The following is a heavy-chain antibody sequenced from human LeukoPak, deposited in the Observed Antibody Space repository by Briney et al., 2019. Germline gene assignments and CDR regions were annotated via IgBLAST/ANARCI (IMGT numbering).Heavy chain of an antibody. Sequence: PGGSLRLSCAASGFTVSSNYMSWVRQAPGKGLEWVSVIYSGGSTYYAGSVKGRFTISRDNSKNTLYLQMNSLRAEDTAVYYCAMNKEVMIALNWGQGTLVTVSS. J-gene: IGHJ4*02. CDR1: GFTVSSNY. V-gene: IGHV3-53*01. CDR2: IYSGGST. D-gene: IGHD3-22*01. CDR3: AMNKEVMIALN.